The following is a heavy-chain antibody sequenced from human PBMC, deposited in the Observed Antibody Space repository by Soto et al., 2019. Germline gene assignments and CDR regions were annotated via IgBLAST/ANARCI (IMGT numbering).Heavy chain of an antibody. CDR1: GYTFTHYA. J-gene: IGHJ4*02. Sequence: ASVKVSCKASGYTFTHYAMHWVRQAPGQRREWMGWINGGNGNTKYSQKCQGRVTFTRDTAANTAYMELSSLRSDDTAVYYCARDTGERSVDYWGEGTLVTVCS. CDR3: ARDTGERSVDY. V-gene: IGHV1-3*01. CDR2: INGGNGNT. D-gene: IGHD7-27*01.